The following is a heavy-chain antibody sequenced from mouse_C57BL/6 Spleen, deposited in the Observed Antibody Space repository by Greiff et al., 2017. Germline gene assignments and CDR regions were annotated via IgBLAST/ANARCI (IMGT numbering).Heavy chain of an antibody. J-gene: IGHJ4*01. CDR3: ARGGTVVATGDYALDY. V-gene: IGHV1-61*01. Sequence: QVQLQQPGAELVRPGSSVKLSCKASGYTFTSYWMDWVKQRPGQGLEWIGNIYPSDSETHYNQKFKDKATLTVDKSSSTAYMQLSSLTSEDSAVYYCARGGTVVATGDYALDYWGQGTSVTVSS. D-gene: IGHD1-1*01. CDR1: GYTFTSYW. CDR2: IYPSDSET.